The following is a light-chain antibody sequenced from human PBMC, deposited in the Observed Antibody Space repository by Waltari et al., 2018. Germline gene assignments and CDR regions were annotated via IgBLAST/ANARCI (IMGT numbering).Light chain of an antibody. J-gene: IGKJ2*01. CDR1: RTIRNY. V-gene: IGKV1-39*01. CDR2: AAS. Sequence: DIQMTQSPSSLSASVGDRVTNTCRASRTIRNYLNWYQETPGKAPKLLIYAASNLESGVPSRFNGSGSGTDFTLTISGLQVEDFAAYYCQQSYTTPMYTFGQGTKLEIK. CDR3: QQSYTTPMYT.